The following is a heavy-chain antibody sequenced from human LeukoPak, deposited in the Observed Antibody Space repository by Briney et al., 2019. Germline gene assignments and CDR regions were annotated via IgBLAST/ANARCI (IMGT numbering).Heavy chain of an antibody. V-gene: IGHV1-24*01. Sequence: APVKVSCKVSGYTLTELSMHWVRQAPGKGLEWMGGFDPEDGETIYAQKFQGRVTMTEDTSTDTAYMELSSLRSEDTAVYYCAATMGFCGGDCFGWFDPWGQGTLVTVSS. D-gene: IGHD2-21*02. CDR2: FDPEDGET. CDR3: AATMGFCGGDCFGWFDP. J-gene: IGHJ5*02. CDR1: GYTLTELS.